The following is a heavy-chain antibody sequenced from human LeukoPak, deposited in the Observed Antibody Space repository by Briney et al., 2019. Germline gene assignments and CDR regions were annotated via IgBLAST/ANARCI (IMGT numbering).Heavy chain of an antibody. D-gene: IGHD2-15*01. Sequence: KPSETLSLTCTVSGGSISSYYWSWIRQPPGKGLEWIGYIYYSGSTNYNPSLKSRVTISVDTSKNQFSLKLSSVTAADTAVYYCAGSTVVVVAASRFDYWGQGTLVTVSS. CDR1: GGSISSYY. V-gene: IGHV4-59*01. CDR3: AGSTVVVVAASRFDY. CDR2: IYYSGST. J-gene: IGHJ4*02.